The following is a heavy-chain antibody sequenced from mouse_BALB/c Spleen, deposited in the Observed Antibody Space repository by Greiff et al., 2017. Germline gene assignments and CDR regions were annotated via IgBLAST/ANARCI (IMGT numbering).Heavy chain of an antibody. Sequence: EVMLVESGGGLVQPGGSMKLSCVASGFTFSNYWMNWVRQSPEKGLEWVAEIRLKSNNYATHYAESVKGRFTISRDDSKSSVYLQMNNLRAEDTGIYYCTRAVYGYDGWGDYWGQGTSVTVSS. V-gene: IGHV6-6*02. J-gene: IGHJ4*01. CDR3: TRAVYGYDGWGDY. CDR1: GFTFSNYW. D-gene: IGHD2-2*01. CDR2: IRLKSNNYAT.